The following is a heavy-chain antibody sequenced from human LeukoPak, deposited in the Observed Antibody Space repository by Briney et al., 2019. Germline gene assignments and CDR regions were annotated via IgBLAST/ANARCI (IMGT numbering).Heavy chain of an antibody. CDR3: AHDKDYRMVV. D-gene: IGHD3-16*02. CDR2: IYCTDKE. V-gene: IGHV2-5*01. Sequence: SGPTLVNPSQTLTLTCTFSGFSLITGAAAVGWLRGPPGKALEWLALIYCTDKERFSLSMGNCLTATKHTSKNQVVLTMTNMDPEDTATYYCAHDKDYRMVVWGQGTTVTVSS. J-gene: IGHJ6*02. CDR1: GFSLITGAAA.